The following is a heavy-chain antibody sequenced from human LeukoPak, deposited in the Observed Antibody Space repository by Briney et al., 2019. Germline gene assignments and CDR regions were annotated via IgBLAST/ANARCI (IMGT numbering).Heavy chain of an antibody. J-gene: IGHJ3*02. V-gene: IGHV4-59*01. CDR2: IYYSGST. D-gene: IGHD3-22*01. CDR1: GGSFSGYY. Sequence: SETLSLTCAVYGGSFSGYYWSWIRQPPGKGLEWIGYIYYSGSTNYNPSLKSRVTISVDTSKNQFSLKLSSVTAADTAVYYCARGTGSSGYADAFDIWGQGTMVTVSS. CDR3: ARGTGSSGYADAFDI.